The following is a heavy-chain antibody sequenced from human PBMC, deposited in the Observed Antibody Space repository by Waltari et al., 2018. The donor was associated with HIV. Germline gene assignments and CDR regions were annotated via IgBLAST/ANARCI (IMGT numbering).Heavy chain of an antibody. D-gene: IGHD3-22*01. CDR2: ISYDGSNK. CDR1: FSSYA. Sequence: FSSYAMHWVRQAPGKGLEWVAVISYDGSNKYYADSVKGRFTISRDNSKNTLYLQMNSLRAEDTAVYYCARDFSIADYYYGMDVWGQGTTVTVSS. J-gene: IGHJ6*02. CDR3: ARDFSIADYYYGMDV. V-gene: IGHV3-30*01.